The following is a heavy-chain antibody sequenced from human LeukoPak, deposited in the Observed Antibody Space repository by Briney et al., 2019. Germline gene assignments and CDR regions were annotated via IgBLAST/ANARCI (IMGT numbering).Heavy chain of an antibody. CDR2: ISSSSSYI. Sequence: GGSLRLSCAASGFTFSSYAMSWVRQAPGKGLEWVSSISSSSSYIYYADSVKGRFTISRDNAKNSLYLQMNSLRAEDTAVYYCARDLYYYDSSGSYDADFDYWGQGTLVTVSS. D-gene: IGHD3-22*01. V-gene: IGHV3-21*01. CDR1: GFTFSSYA. J-gene: IGHJ4*02. CDR3: ARDLYYYDSSGSYDADFDY.